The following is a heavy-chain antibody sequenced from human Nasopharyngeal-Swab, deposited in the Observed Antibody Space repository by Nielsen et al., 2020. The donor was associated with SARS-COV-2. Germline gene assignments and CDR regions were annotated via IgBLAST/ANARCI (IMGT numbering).Heavy chain of an antibody. CDR1: GGTFSSYA. V-gene: IGHV1-69*13. Sequence: SVKVSCKASGGTFSSYAISWVRQAPGQGLEWMGGIIPIFGTANYAQKFQGRVTITADESTSTAYMELSSLRSEDTAVYYCAREGNYGDYPDYYYYGMDVWGQGTTFTVSS. D-gene: IGHD4-17*01. CDR2: IIPIFGTA. J-gene: IGHJ6*02. CDR3: AREGNYGDYPDYYYYGMDV.